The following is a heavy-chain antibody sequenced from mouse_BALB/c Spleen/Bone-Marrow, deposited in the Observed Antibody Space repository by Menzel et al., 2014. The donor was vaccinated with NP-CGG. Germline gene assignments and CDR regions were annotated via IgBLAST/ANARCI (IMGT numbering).Heavy chain of an antibody. V-gene: IGHV3-6*02. D-gene: IGHD2-1*01. Sequence: DVHLVESGPGLVKPSQPLSLTCSVTGYSITSGYYWNWIRQFPGNKLEWMGYISYDGNNNYNPSLKNRISITRDTSKNHFFLKLNSVTTEDTATYYCAREDYGSYDYFDSWGQGSSLTVSS. CDR2: ISYDGNN. CDR3: AREDYGSYDYFDS. CDR1: GYSITSGYY. J-gene: IGHJ2*02.